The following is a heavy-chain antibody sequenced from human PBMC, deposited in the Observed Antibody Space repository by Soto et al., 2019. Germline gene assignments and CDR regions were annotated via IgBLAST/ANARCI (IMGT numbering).Heavy chain of an antibody. Sequence: QLQLQESGPGLVKPSETLSLTCTVSGGSISSSSYYWGWIRQPPGKGLEWIGSIYYSGSTYYHPSLKSRVTISVDTSKNQLSLTLSSVTAADTAVYYCARHKASEYSSSSALVFIDYWGQGTLVTVSS. D-gene: IGHD6-6*01. J-gene: IGHJ4*02. CDR3: ARHKASEYSSSSALVFIDY. CDR1: GGSISSSSYY. CDR2: IYYSGST. V-gene: IGHV4-39*01.